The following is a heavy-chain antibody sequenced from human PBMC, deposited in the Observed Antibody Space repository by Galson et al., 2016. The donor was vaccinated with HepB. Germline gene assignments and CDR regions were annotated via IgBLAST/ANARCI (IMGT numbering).Heavy chain of an antibody. Sequence: SLRLSCAASGFSFSEFSMHWVRQASGKGLEWVGRIRRKTNGYATEYSESVKGRFTFSSDDSKNTAYLQMNSLKTEDTAVYYCTRLVGWELPNDYWGQGTLVTVSS. CDR3: TRLVGWELPNDY. CDR1: GFSFSEFS. CDR2: IRRKTNGYAT. D-gene: IGHD1-26*01. J-gene: IGHJ4*02. V-gene: IGHV3-73*01.